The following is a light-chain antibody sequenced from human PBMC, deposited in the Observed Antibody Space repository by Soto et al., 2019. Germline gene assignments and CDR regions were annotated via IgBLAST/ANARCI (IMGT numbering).Light chain of an antibody. V-gene: IGKV3-11*01. CDR2: DAS. Sequence: PSFLSASVGDRVTLTCRASQGISNYLDWYQQKPGQAPRLLIYDASNRATDIPARFSGSGSGTDFTLTISSLEPEDFAVYYCQQRSNWPLTFGGGTKV. CDR1: QGISNY. CDR3: QQRSNWPLT. J-gene: IGKJ4*01.